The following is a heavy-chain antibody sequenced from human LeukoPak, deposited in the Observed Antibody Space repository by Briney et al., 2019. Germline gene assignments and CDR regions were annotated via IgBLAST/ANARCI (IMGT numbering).Heavy chain of an antibody. Sequence: ASVKVSCMASGYTFTSYGISWVRQAPGQGLEWMGWISAYNGNTNYAQKLQGRVTMTTDTSTSTAYMELRSLRSDDTAVYYCARGATYYYDSSGYYFDYWGQGTLVTVSS. V-gene: IGHV1-18*01. CDR1: GYTFTSYG. CDR3: ARGATYYYDSSGYYFDY. D-gene: IGHD3-22*01. J-gene: IGHJ4*02. CDR2: ISAYNGNT.